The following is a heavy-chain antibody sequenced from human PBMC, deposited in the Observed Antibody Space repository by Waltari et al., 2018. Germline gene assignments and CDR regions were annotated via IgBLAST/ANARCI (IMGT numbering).Heavy chain of an antibody. CDR2: ISYDGSNK. D-gene: IGHD3-3*01. CDR3: ARDIDFWSGYGMDV. J-gene: IGHJ6*02. CDR1: GFTFSSYA. V-gene: IGHV3-30-3*01. Sequence: QVQLVESGGGVVQPGRSLRLSCAASGFTFSSYALHWVRQAPGKGLEWVAVISYDGSNKYYADSVKGRFTISRDNSKNTLYLQMNSLRAEDTAVYYCARDIDFWSGYGMDVWGQGTTVTVSS.